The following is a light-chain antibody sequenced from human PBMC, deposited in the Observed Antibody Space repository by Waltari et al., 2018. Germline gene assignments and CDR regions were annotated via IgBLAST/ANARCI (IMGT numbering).Light chain of an antibody. CDR1: TSNVGTNY. CDR3: AVWEGSLKV. J-gene: IGLJ1*01. V-gene: IGLV1-47*02. CDR2: NNH. Sequence: SVLTQPPSVSGTPGQRVTISCSGSTSNVGTNYVFWYQLLPGAAPRLLIYNNHHPPSGVPARFSGSKSVTSAALAISGLRSEDEGDYYCAVWEGSLKVFGAGTKVTVL.